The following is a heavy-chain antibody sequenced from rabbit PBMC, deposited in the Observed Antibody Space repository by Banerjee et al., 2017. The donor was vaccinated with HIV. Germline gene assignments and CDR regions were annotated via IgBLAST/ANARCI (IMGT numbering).Heavy chain of an antibody. D-gene: IGHD4-1*01. CDR3: AKWGSGWEFGL. V-gene: IGHV1S40*01. CDR1: GFSFSSGYY. CDR2: IGAGSSGTT. J-gene: IGHJ4*01. Sequence: QSLEESGGDLVKPGASLTLTCTASGFSFSSGYYMCWVRQAPGKGLEWIGCIGAGSSGTTYYASWVNGRFTISKTSSTTVTLQMTSLTAADTATYFCAKWGSGWEFGLWGPGTLVTVS.